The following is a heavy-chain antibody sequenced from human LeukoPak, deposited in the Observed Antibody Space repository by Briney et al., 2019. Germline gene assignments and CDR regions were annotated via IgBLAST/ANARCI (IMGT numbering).Heavy chain of an antibody. CDR1: GFTFDDYA. J-gene: IGHJ4*02. Sequence: GGSLRLSCAASGFTFDDYAMHWVRQAPGKGLEWVSGISWNSGSIGYADSVKGRFTISRDNAKNSLYLQMNSLRAEDTAVYYCARDNWSGIGFYFDYWGQGTLVTVSS. CDR2: ISWNSGSI. CDR3: ARDNWSGIGFYFDY. D-gene: IGHD6-13*01. V-gene: IGHV3-9*01.